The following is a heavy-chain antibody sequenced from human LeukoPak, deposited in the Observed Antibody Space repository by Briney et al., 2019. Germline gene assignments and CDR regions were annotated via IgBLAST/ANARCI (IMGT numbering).Heavy chain of an antibody. CDR2: IYHSGCT. CDR1: GYSISSGYY. Sequence: SETLSLTCTVSGYSISSGYYWGWIRQPPGKGLEWIGSIYHSGCTYYNPSLKSRVTISVDTSKNQFSLNLSSVTAADTAMYYCARAVGTSRNFFDYWGQGTLVTVSS. V-gene: IGHV4-38-2*02. J-gene: IGHJ4*02. CDR3: ARAVGTSRNFFDY. D-gene: IGHD4-23*01.